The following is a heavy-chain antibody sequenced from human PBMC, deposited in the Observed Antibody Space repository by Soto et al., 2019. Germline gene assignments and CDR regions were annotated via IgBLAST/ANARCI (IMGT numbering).Heavy chain of an antibody. J-gene: IGHJ4*02. Sequence: PSETLSLTCTVSGGSISSYYWSWIRQPPGKGLEWIGYIYYSGSTNYNPSLKSRVTIPVDTSKNQFSLKLSSVTAADTAVYYCARTNYVGDYVDYWGQGTLVTVSS. CDR1: GGSISSYY. V-gene: IGHV4-59*01. CDR3: ARTNYVGDYVDY. CDR2: IYYSGST. D-gene: IGHD3-16*01.